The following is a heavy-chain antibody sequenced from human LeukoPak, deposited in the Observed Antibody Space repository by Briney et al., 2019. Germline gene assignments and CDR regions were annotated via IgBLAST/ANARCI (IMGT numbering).Heavy chain of an antibody. J-gene: IGHJ6*02. CDR3: ARGNTNYYDSSGYSEGMDV. V-gene: IGHV3-11*04. CDR1: GFTFSDYY. Sequence: AGGSLRLSCAASGFTFSDYYMSWIRQAPGKGLEWVSYISSSGSTICYADSVKGRFTISRDNDKNSLYLQMNSLRVEDTAVYYCARGNTNYYDSSGYSEGMDVWGQGTTVTVSS. D-gene: IGHD3-22*01. CDR2: ISSSGSTI.